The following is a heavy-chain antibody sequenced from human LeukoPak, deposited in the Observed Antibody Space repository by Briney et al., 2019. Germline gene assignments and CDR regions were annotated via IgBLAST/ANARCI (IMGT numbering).Heavy chain of an antibody. CDR3: ARGGRFGGSVSHYGMDV. V-gene: IGHV4-38-2*02. D-gene: IGHD3-16*01. Sequence: SGTLSLTCTVSGYYIRSGFYWGWIRQPPGKGLEWIGGIYNSGTTYYNPALKSRVTVSVDTSKNQFSLELTSVTVADTAVYLCARGGRFGGSVSHYGMDVWGQGTTVTVSS. CDR2: IYNSGTT. CDR1: GYYIRSGFY. J-gene: IGHJ6*02.